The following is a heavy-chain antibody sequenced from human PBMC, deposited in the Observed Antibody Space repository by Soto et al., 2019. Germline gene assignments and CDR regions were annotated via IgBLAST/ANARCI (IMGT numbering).Heavy chain of an antibody. CDR1: GFKFEDYA. CDR2: INCNSGKV. J-gene: IGHJ4*02. Sequence: EMQLVESGGGLVPPGRSLRLSCAGFGFKFEDYAMHWVRQVPGKGLEWVSYINCNSGKVKYADSVKGRFTISRDNAKNSLYLHMPSLKSEDTALYYCAKAGCSDANCHFWALESWGQGTLVSVSS. V-gene: IGHV3-9*01. CDR3: AKAGCSDANCHFWALES. D-gene: IGHD6-19*01.